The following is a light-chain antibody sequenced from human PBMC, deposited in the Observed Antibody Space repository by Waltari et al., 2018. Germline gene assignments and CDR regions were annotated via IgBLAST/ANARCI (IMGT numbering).Light chain of an antibody. V-gene: IGKV3-20*01. Sequence: EVVLTQSPGTLSLSPGERATLSCSASQSISKYLGWYQQRPGQAPRLLIYAASTRATGVPDRFSGSGCGTDFSLTISRLEPEDFAVYYCQNHERLPATFGQGTRVEIK. CDR2: AAS. J-gene: IGKJ1*01. CDR1: QSISKY. CDR3: QNHERLPAT.